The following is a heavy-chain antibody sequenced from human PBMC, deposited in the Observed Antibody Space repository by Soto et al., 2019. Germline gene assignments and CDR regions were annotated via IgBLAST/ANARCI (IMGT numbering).Heavy chain of an antibody. Sequence: PSETLSLTCTVSGGSISSSSYYWGWIRQPPGKGLEWIGSIYYSGSTYYNPSLKSRVTISVDTSKNQFSLKLSSVTAADTAVYYCARRRAFDIWGQGTVVTVSS. CDR3: ARRRAFDI. J-gene: IGHJ3*02. CDR2: IYYSGST. CDR1: GGSISSSSYY. V-gene: IGHV4-39*01.